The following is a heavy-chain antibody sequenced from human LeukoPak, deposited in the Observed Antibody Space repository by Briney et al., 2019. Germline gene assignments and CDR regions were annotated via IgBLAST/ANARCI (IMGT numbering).Heavy chain of an antibody. CDR2: IIPIFGTA. Sequence: ASVKVSCKASGGTFSSYAISWVRRAPGQGLEWMGGIIPIFGTANYAQKFQGRVTITADESTSTAYMELSSLRSEDTAVYYCARDSPTLYSSGWYDYWGQGTLVTVSS. V-gene: IGHV1-69*13. D-gene: IGHD6-19*01. CDR1: GGTFSSYA. J-gene: IGHJ4*02. CDR3: ARDSPTLYSSGWYDY.